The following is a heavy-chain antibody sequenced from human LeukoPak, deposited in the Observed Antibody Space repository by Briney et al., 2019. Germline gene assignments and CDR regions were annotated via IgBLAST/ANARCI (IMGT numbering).Heavy chain of an antibody. V-gene: IGHV3-9*01. CDR2: IIWNSGTI. CDR1: GFTFSSYW. Sequence: PGGSLRLSCAASGFTFSSYWMHWVRQSPGKGLEWVSCIIWNSGTIAYPASVKGRFSISRDNAKNSLFLQMNSLRAEDTALYYCAKTSVSRSWFFDACDMWGQGTMVTVSS. D-gene: IGHD3-10*01. J-gene: IGHJ3*02. CDR3: AKTSVSRSWFFDACDM.